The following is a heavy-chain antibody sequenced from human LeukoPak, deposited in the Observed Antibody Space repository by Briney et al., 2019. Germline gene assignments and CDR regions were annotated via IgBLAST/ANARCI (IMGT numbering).Heavy chain of an antibody. Sequence: GGSLRLSCAASGFTFSSYSMNWVRQAPGKGLEWVSSISSSSSYIYYADSVKGRFTISRDNAKNSLYLQMNSLRAEDTAVYYCAGERIEYGMDVWGQGTTVTVSS. D-gene: IGHD2-15*01. CDR2: ISSSSSYI. J-gene: IGHJ6*02. V-gene: IGHV3-21*01. CDR1: GFTFSSYS. CDR3: AGERIEYGMDV.